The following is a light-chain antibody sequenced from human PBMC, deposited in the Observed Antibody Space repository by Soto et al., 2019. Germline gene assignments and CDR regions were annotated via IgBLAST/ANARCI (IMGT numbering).Light chain of an antibody. CDR3: QQRSDWPLT. CDR1: QSVGSQ. Sequence: EIVLTQSPGTLSLSPGERATLSCRASQSVGSQLAWYQQKPGQAPRLLIYEASNRATGIPARFSGSGYGTDFTLTISSLEPEDFALYYCQQRSDWPLTFGGGTQVEIK. CDR2: EAS. V-gene: IGKV3-11*01. J-gene: IGKJ4*01.